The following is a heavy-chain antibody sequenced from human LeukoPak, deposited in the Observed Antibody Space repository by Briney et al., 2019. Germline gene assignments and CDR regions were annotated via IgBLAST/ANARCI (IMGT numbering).Heavy chain of an antibody. J-gene: IGHJ3*02. CDR1: GGSICSY. V-gene: IGHV4-4*07. CDR3: ARIGLGELSFLPEEAFDI. CDR2: ISSSGST. Sequence: SETLSLTCTVSGGSICSYWSWIRQPAGKGLEWIGRISSSGSTNYNPSLKSRVTISIDTSKNQFSLNVSSVTAADTAVYYCARIGLGELSFLPEEAFDIWGQGTMVTVSS. D-gene: IGHD3-16*02.